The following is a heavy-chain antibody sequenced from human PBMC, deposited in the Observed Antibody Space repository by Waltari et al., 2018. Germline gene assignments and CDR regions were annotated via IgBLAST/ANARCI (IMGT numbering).Heavy chain of an antibody. D-gene: IGHD4-4*01. Sequence: QVQLVQSGAEVKKPGSSVKVSCKASGGTFSSYAMHWVRQAPGQRLEWMGWINAGNGNTKYSQKFQGRVTITRDTSASTAYMELSSLRSKDTAVHYCARGDYSNYELDYWGQGTLVTVSS. CDR3: ARGDYSNYELDY. CDR2: INAGNGNT. J-gene: IGHJ4*02. V-gene: IGHV1-3*01. CDR1: GGTFSSYA.